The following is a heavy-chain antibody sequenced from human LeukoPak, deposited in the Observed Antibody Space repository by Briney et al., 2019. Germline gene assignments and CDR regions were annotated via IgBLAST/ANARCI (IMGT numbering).Heavy chain of an antibody. CDR2: IYYSGST. CDR1: GGSISSYY. CDR3: ARHAEGCSGGSCYSGLFGMDV. J-gene: IGHJ6*02. Sequence: SETLSLTCTVSGGSISSYYWSWIRQPPGKGLEWIGYIYYSGSTNYNPSLKSRVTISVDTSKNQFSLKLSSVTAADTAVYYCARHAEGCSGGSCYSGLFGMDVRGQGTTVTVSS. D-gene: IGHD2-15*01. V-gene: IGHV4-59*08.